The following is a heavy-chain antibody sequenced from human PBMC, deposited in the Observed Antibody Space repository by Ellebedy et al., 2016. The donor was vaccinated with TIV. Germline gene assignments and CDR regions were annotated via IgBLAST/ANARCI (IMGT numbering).Heavy chain of an antibody. D-gene: IGHD6-25*01. V-gene: IGHV3-23*01. CDR3: AKRNGGIAAFEGGY. J-gene: IGHJ4*02. CDR1: GFTFSSYA. Sequence: GESLKISXAASGFTFSSYAMSWVRQAPGKGLEWVSGISGSGGSMHYADSVKGRFTISRDNSKNTLYLQMNSLRAEDTAVYYCAKRNGGIAAFEGGYWGQGTLVTVSS. CDR2: ISGSGGSM.